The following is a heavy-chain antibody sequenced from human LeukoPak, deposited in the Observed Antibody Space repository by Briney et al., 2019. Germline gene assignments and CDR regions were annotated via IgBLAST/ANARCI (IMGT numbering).Heavy chain of an antibody. D-gene: IGHD3-22*01. CDR2: IYYSGST. Sequence: SETLSLTCTVSGGSISSSSYYWGWLRQPPGKGLEWIGSIYYSGSTNYNPSLKSRVTISVDTSKNQFSLKLSSVTAADTAVYYCARVSGASGSPLPYYYYGMDVWGQGTTVTVSS. V-gene: IGHV4-39*07. CDR3: ARVSGASGSPLPYYYYGMDV. CDR1: GGSISSSSYY. J-gene: IGHJ6*02.